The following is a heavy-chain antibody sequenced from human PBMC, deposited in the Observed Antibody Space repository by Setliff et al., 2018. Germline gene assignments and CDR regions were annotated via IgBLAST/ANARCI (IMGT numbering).Heavy chain of an antibody. Sequence: ASETLSLTCTVYGVSFSDYYWGWVRQSPGKGLEWIGEISHSGSTNYNPSLKSRVTMSVDTSKNQFSLKLNSVTAADTAVYYFRLAHCSNNCEEALDYWSQGTLVTVSS. J-gene: IGHJ4*02. V-gene: IGHV4-34*01. CDR1: GVSFSDYY. CDR3: RLAHCSNNCEEALDY. CDR2: ISHSGST. D-gene: IGHD2-2*01.